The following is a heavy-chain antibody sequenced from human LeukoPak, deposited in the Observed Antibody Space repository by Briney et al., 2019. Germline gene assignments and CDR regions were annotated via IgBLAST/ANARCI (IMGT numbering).Heavy chain of an antibody. V-gene: IGHV4-39*01. CDR2: IYYSGST. CDR3: ARLVISYNTGWAGAFYI. Sequence: NPSETLSLTCDVSGGSISSSDYYWGWIRQTPGKGLEWIGSIYYSGSTYYNPSLKSRVTISVDTSKNQFSLKLSSVTAADTAVYYCARLVISYNTGWAGAFYIWGQGTMVTVSS. D-gene: IGHD6-19*01. J-gene: IGHJ3*02. CDR1: GGSISSSDYY.